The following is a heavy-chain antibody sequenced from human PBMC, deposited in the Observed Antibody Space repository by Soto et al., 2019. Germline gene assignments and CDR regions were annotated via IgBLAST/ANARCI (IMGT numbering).Heavy chain of an antibody. D-gene: IGHD3-3*01. J-gene: IGHJ4*02. CDR2: IHYSGST. CDR1: GDSISTFY. Sequence: SETLSLTCTVSGDSISTFYWSWIRQPPGKGLEWIGYIHYSGSTNYNPSLKSQVIISVDTSKNQFSLKLSPVTAADTAVYFCARVRSNLFDYWGQGTLVTVS. CDR3: ARVRSNLFDY. V-gene: IGHV4-59*01.